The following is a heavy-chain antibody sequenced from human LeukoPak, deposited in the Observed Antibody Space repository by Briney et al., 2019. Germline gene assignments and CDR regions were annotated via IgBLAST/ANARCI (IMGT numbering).Heavy chain of an antibody. CDR2: IIWSSGTI. J-gene: IGHJ4*02. Sequence: GGSLRLSCAASGFTFDDYAMHWVRQAPGKGLEWVAGIIWSSGTIGYADSVKGRFTISRDNAKNSLYLQMNSLRAEDTAVYYCATDPSGGNDYWGQGTLVTVSS. D-gene: IGHD4-23*01. V-gene: IGHV3-9*01. CDR1: GFTFDDYA. CDR3: ATDPSGGNDY.